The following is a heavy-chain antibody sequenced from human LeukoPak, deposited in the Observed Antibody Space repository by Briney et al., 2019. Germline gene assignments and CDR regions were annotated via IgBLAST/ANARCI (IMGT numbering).Heavy chain of an antibody. Sequence: AGGSLRLSCAASGSTFRSHTMNWVRQPPGKGLEWIGEINHSGSTNYNPSLKSRVTISVDTSKNQFSLKLSSVTAADTAVYYCARDLDGTYSPFNYWGQGTLVTVSS. CDR1: GSTFRSHT. CDR2: INHSGST. V-gene: IGHV4-34*01. D-gene: IGHD1-26*01. CDR3: ARDLDGTYSPFNY. J-gene: IGHJ4*02.